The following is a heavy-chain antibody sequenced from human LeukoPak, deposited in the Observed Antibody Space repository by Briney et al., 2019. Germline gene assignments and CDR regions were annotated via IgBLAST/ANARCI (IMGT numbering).Heavy chain of an antibody. CDR2: ISYDGSNK. J-gene: IGHJ4*02. CDR3: ARDNTYGSGTKD. V-gene: IGHV3-30-3*01. Sequence: GRSLRLSCAASGFTFSSYAMHWVRQAPGKGLEWVAVISYDGSNKYYADSVKGRFTISRDTAKNTLYLQMNSLRAEDSAVYYCARDNTYGSGTKDWGQGTLVTVSS. CDR1: GFTFSSYA. D-gene: IGHD3-10*01.